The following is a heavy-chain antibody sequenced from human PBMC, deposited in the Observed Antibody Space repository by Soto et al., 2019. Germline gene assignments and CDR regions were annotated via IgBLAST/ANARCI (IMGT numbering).Heavy chain of an antibody. D-gene: IGHD2-15*01. CDR2: IQSGGPT. Sequence: EVQLVESGGGLVQPGGSLRLSCAASGFTVSSKYMSWVRQAPGKGLAWVSLIQSGGPTYYADSVKGRFTISRDTSENTVHLQMDSLRAEDTAIYYCARDDVLCDGGRCYGVPLDVWSKGTTVAVSS. CDR1: GFTVSSKY. V-gene: IGHV3-66*01. CDR3: ARDDVLCDGGRCYGVPLDV. J-gene: IGHJ6*04.